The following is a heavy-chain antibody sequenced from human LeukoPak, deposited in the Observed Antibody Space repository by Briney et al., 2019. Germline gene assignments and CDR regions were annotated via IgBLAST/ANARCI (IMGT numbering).Heavy chain of an antibody. CDR2: INPRGGAT. CDR3: ARLAAPGTSSDY. J-gene: IGHJ4*02. D-gene: IGHD6-13*01. CDR1: GYTFFTAYH. Sequence: ASVTISCKASGYTFFTAYHMHWVRQAPGQGLEWMGVINPRGGATTYAQKFQGRVTMTTDTSTSTVYMQLSSLRSEGTAVYYCARLAAPGTSSDYWGQGTLVTVSS. V-gene: IGHV1-46*01.